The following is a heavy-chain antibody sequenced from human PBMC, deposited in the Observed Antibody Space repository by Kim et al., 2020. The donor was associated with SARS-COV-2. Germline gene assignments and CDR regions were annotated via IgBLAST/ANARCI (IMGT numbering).Heavy chain of an antibody. CDR3: ARDAGGGSGSYSWWFDP. D-gene: IGHD3-10*01. V-gene: IGHV3-48*02. Sequence: KGRFTIARDNAKNSLYLQMNSLGDEDTAVYYCARDAGGGSGSYSWWFDPWGQGTLVTVSS. J-gene: IGHJ5*02.